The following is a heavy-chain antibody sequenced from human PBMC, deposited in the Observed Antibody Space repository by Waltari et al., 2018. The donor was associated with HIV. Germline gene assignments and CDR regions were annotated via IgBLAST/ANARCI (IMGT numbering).Heavy chain of an antibody. CDR1: GFTFSDHY. CDR3: ARLTDSTTSVFAVIPFFDY. CDR2: ISTSGSTI. J-gene: IGHJ4*02. Sequence: QVQVVESGGGLVQPGGSLRLSCAASGFTFSDHYMSWIRQAPGKGLEWISYISTSGSTIYYADSVKGRFTISRDNAKNSLYLQMNSLRAEDTAVYYCARLTDSTTSVFAVIPFFDYWGQGTLVTVSS. D-gene: IGHD3-3*01. V-gene: IGHV3-11*01.